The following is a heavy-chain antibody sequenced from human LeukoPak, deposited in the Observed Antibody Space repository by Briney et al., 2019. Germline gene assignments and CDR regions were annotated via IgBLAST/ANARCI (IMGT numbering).Heavy chain of an antibody. Sequence: PGGSLRLSCAASGFRFEDFAMFWVRQVSGKGLEWVSFISWSGARLGYADFVEGRFTISRDNAKNSLYLELSGLRPEDTAMYFCAKAIAAVAGYDAFDIWGQGTMVTVSS. CDR2: ISWSGARL. J-gene: IGHJ3*02. CDR1: GFRFEDFA. CDR3: AKAIAAVAGYDAFDI. D-gene: IGHD6-19*01. V-gene: IGHV3-9*01.